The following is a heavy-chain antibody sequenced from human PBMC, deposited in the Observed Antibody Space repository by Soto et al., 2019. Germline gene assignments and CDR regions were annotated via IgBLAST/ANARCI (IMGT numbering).Heavy chain of an antibody. CDR3: AGYIVVVPATIGAWYMEV. J-gene: IGHJ6*03. CDR2: INHSGST. CDR1: DGSISSGGHY. D-gene: IGHD2-2*01. Sequence: PSETLSLTCAVSDGSISSGGHYWSWIRQPPGKGLEWIGEINHSGSTNYNPSLKSRVTISVDTSKNQFSLKLSSVTAADTAVYYCAGYIVVVPATIGAWYMEVWGKGTTVTVSS. V-gene: IGHV4-34*01.